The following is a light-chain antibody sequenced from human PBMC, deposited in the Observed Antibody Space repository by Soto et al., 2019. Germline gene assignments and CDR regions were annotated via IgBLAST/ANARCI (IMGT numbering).Light chain of an antibody. V-gene: IGLV2-23*02. Sequence: QSVLTQPASVSGSPGQSITISCTGTSSDVGGYNYVSWYQQHPGKAPKLMIYEVTERPSGVSNRFSGSKFGNTASLTISGLLPEDEADYYCCSYGGSSALPYVFGTGTKVTVL. CDR1: SSDVGGYNY. J-gene: IGLJ1*01. CDR2: EVT. CDR3: CSYGGSSALPYV.